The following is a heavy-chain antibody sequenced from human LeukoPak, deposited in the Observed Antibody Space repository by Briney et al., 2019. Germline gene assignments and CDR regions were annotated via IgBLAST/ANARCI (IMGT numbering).Heavy chain of an antibody. CDR3: ARGGIAAAPGYYYYMDV. Sequence: PSQTLSLTCTVSGGSISSSSYYWGWIRQPPGTGLEWIGSIYYSGSTYYNPSLKSRVTISVDTSKNQFSLKLSSVTAAGTAVYYCARGGIAAAPGYYYYMDVWGKGTTVTISS. J-gene: IGHJ6*03. CDR2: IYYSGST. CDR1: GGSISSSSYY. D-gene: IGHD6-13*01. V-gene: IGHV4-39*01.